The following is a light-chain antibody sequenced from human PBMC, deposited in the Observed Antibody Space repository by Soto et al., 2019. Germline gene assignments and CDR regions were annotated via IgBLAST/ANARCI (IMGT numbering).Light chain of an antibody. Sequence: QPVLTQPASVSGSPGQSISISCTGTSSDVGGYNYVSWYQHHPGKAPKLLIYDVSNRPSGVSNRFSGSKSGSTASLTISGLQAEDEADYYCSSYTSSTTHVVFGGGTKLTVL. CDR1: SSDVGGYNY. CDR3: SSYTSSTTHVV. V-gene: IGLV2-14*03. CDR2: DVS. J-gene: IGLJ2*01.